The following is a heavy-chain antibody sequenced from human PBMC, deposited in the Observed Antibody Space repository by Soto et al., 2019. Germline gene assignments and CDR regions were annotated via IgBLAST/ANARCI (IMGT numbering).Heavy chain of an antibody. J-gene: IGHJ4*02. CDR1: GYSFTSYW. CDR2: IYPGDSDT. CDR3: VRQNIDYPLDY. V-gene: IGHV5-51*01. Sequence: PVESLTISCKVSGYSFTSYWIVWVLQMPGKGLEWMGFIYPGDSDTRYSPSFQGQVTISADNSISTAYLQWSSLKASDTAMYYCVRQNIDYPLDYWGQGTMVTVSS. D-gene: IGHD4-17*01.